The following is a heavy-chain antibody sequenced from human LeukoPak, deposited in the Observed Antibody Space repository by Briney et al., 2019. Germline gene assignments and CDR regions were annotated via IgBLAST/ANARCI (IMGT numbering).Heavy chain of an antibody. CDR1: GFTFSSYA. V-gene: IGHV3-30*04. J-gene: IGHJ4*02. CDR2: ISYDGSNK. D-gene: IGHD2-2*01. CDR3: ARAHEGYCSSTSCKGTDY. Sequence: PGGSLRLSCAASGFTFSSYAMHWVRQAPGKGLEWVAVISYDGSNKYYADSVKGRFTISRDNSKNTLYLQMNSLRAEDAAVYYCARAHEGYCSSTSCKGTDYWGQGTLVTVSS.